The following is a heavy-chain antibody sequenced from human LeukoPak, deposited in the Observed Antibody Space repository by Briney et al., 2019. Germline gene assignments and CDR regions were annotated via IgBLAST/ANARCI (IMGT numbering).Heavy chain of an antibody. D-gene: IGHD4-17*01. CDR2: ISSSSSYI. Sequence: GGSLILSCAASAFTFSNYNMNWVRQAPGKGLEWVSSISSSSSYIYYADSVKGRFTISRDNAKNSLFLQTNSLRAEDTAVYYCASRTVTYAFDIWGQGTMVTVSS. J-gene: IGHJ3*02. CDR3: ASRTVTYAFDI. CDR1: AFTFSNYN. V-gene: IGHV3-21*01.